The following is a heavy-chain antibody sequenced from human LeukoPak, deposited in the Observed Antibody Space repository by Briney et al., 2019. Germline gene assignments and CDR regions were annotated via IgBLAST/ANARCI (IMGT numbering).Heavy chain of an antibody. Sequence: SGTLSLTCAVSGGSISSGDYYWSWIRQPPGKGLEWIGYIYYSGSTYYNPSLKSRVTISVDTSKNQFSLKLSSVTAADTAVYYCARDGYYYYGMDVWGKGTTVTVSS. CDR1: GGSISSGDYY. CDR2: IYYSGST. J-gene: IGHJ6*04. V-gene: IGHV4-30-4*01. CDR3: ARDGYYYYGMDV.